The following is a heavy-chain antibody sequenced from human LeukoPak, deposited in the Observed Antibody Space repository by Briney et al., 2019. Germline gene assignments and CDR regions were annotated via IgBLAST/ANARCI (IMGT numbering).Heavy chain of an antibody. J-gene: IGHJ4*02. V-gene: IGHV4-4*02. Sequence: PSGTLSLTCAVSGGFISSGNWWSWVRQPPGKGLEWIGEIYHSGSTNYNPSLKSRVTISVDKSKNQFSLKLSSVTAADTAVYYCARVQSDSSGYYAGFDYWGQGTLVTVSS. CDR2: IYHSGST. CDR3: ARVQSDSSGYYAGFDY. CDR1: GGFISSGNW. D-gene: IGHD3-22*01.